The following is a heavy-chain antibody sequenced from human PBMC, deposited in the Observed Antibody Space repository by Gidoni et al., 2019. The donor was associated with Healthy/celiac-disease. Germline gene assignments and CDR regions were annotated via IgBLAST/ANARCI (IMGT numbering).Heavy chain of an antibody. V-gene: IGHV4-30-2*01. CDR2: IYHSGST. CDR1: GGSISSGGYS. D-gene: IGHD3-10*01. Sequence: QLQLQESGSGLVKPSQTLSLTCAVPGGSISSGGYSWSWIRQPPGKGLEWIGYIYHSGSTYYNPSRKSRVTISVDRSKNQFSLKLSSVTAADTAVYYCARAGFGELGYYFDYWGQGTLVTVSS. CDR3: ARAGFGELGYYFDY. J-gene: IGHJ4*02.